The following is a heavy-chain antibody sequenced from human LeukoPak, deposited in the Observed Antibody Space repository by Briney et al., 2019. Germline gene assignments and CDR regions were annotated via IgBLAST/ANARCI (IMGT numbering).Heavy chain of an antibody. CDR3: AKGRGGSGWYAEF. CDR2: INWDGAST. D-gene: IGHD6-19*01. Sequence: GGSLRLSCAASGFTFDDSVMHWARQAPGKALEWVSLINWDGASTYYADSVKGRFTISRDNSKDSLYLQMNSLRPEDTAWYYCAKGRGGSGWYAEFWGQGTLVTVSS. J-gene: IGHJ4*02. V-gene: IGHV3-43D*03. CDR1: GFTFDDSV.